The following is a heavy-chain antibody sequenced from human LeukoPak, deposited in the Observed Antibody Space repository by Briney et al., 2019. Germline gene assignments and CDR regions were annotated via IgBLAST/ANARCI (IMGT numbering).Heavy chain of an antibody. CDR2: IRYDGSNK. Sequence: GGSLRLSCAASGFTFSSYGMHWARQAPGKGLEWVAFIRYDGSNKYYADSVKGRFTISRDNSKNTLYLQMNSLRAEDTAVYYCAKDLYYYDSSGLYFDYWGQGTLVTVSS. CDR1: GFTFSSYG. D-gene: IGHD3-22*01. V-gene: IGHV3-30*02. CDR3: AKDLYYYDSSGLYFDY. J-gene: IGHJ4*02.